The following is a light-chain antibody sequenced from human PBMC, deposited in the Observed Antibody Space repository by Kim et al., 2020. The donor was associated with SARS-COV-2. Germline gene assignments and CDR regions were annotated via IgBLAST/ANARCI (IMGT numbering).Light chain of an antibody. Sequence: VTPKGKVPITCRATPSIGSSLHWYQQKPDQSPKLLIKYASQSFSGVPSRFSGSGSGTDFALTINSLEAEDTATYYCHQSSTLPLTFGGGTKVDIK. CDR3: HQSSTLPLT. CDR2: YAS. CDR1: PSIGSS. V-gene: IGKV6-21*01. J-gene: IGKJ4*01.